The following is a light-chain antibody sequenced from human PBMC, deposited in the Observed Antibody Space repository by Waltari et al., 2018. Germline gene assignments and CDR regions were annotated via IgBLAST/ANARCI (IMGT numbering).Light chain of an antibody. V-gene: IGLV3-19*01. CDR2: DKN. CDR1: SLRTYY. CDR3: HSRDSSGDVL. Sequence: SSELTQDSAVSVALGQTVRITCQGDSLRTYYVSWFHKKPGQAPELVIYDKNNRPSGIPDRFSASSSGSTASLTIIGAQAEDEADYYCHSRDSSGDVLIGGGTKLTVV. J-gene: IGLJ2*01.